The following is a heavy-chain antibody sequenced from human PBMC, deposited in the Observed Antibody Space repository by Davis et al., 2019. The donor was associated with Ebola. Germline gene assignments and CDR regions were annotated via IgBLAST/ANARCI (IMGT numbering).Heavy chain of an antibody. CDR3: ATSNYYDILSLE. J-gene: IGHJ4*02. Sequence: ASVKVSCKPSGYTFTSHSITWVRQAPGQGLEWMGWISAYSGATNYAQTLQDRGTLSRDTSTSTVYMELRSLRSADTAVYYCATSNYYDILSLEWGQGTQVTVSS. V-gene: IGHV1-18*04. D-gene: IGHD3-9*01. CDR2: ISAYSGAT. CDR1: GYTFTSHS.